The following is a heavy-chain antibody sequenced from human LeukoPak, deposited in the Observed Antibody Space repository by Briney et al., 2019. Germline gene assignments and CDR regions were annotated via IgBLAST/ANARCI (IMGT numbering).Heavy chain of an antibody. Sequence: PGGSLRLSCAASGFSFGDYAVSWVRQSPGKGLEWVSAISNTGGGTYYADSVKGRFTISRDNSKNTLYVQMSSLRAEDTAVYYCAKVVQSLGYCSTCLRHFDYWGQGTLVTVSS. D-gene: IGHD2-2*01. V-gene: IGHV3-23*01. J-gene: IGHJ4*02. CDR3: AKVVQSLGYCSTCLRHFDY. CDR2: ISNTGGGT. CDR1: GFSFGDYA.